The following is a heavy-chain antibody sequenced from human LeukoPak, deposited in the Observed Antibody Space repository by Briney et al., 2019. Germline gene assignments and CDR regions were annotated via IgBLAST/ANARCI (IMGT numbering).Heavy chain of an antibody. CDR1: GFTVSSNY. CDR3: TKDSVAMVTTSDY. Sequence: GGSLRLSCVASGFTVSSNYMSWVRQAPGKGLEWVSVIYSAGSTYYADSVKGRFSISRDNAKNSVYLQMNSLRPEDTALYYCTKDSVAMVTTSDYWGQGTLVTVSS. CDR2: IYSAGST. J-gene: IGHJ4*02. V-gene: IGHV3-53*05. D-gene: IGHD5-18*01.